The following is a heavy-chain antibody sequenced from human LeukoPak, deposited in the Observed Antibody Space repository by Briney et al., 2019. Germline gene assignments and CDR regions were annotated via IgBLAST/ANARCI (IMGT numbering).Heavy chain of an antibody. D-gene: IGHD6-19*01. Sequence: SETLSLTCAVYGGSFSGYYWSWIRQPPGKGLEWIGEINHSGSTNYNPSLKSRVAISVDTSKNQFSLKLSSVTAADTAVYYCARVGGWYNWFDPWGQGTLVTVSS. V-gene: IGHV4-34*01. CDR2: INHSGST. CDR1: GGSFSGYY. J-gene: IGHJ5*02. CDR3: ARVGGWYNWFDP.